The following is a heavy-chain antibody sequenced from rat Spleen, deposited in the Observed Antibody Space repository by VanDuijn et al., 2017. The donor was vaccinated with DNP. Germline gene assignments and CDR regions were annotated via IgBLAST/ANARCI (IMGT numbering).Heavy chain of an antibody. CDR1: GFTFSDYS. CDR3: ARHRTIMPYYYAMDA. Sequence: EVLLVESDGGLVQPGRSLKLSCAVSGFTFSDYSMAWVRQAPAKGLEWVATRRHNGGTPYYRDSVKGRFTISRDNAQSTLYLQMDSLRAEDTATYYCARHRTIMPYYYAMDAWGQGASVTVSS. V-gene: IGHV5-7*01. CDR2: RRHNGGTP. J-gene: IGHJ4*01. D-gene: IGHD1-12*01.